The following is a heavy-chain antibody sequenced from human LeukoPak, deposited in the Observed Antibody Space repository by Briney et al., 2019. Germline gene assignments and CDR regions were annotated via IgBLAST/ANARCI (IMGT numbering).Heavy chain of an antibody. CDR1: GGTFSNFP. V-gene: IGHV1-69*13. CDR2: IMPIFGTA. CDR3: ARGPEIVVTGTTFAAYKWFDP. J-gene: IGHJ5*02. Sequence: SVKVSCRTSGGTFSNFPVSWVRQAPGQGLEWMGGIMPIFGTAHYAEKFQARVTMTADESTSTVFLELRGLKSEDTAVYFCARGPEIVVTGTTFAAYKWFDPWGQGTLLTVSS. D-gene: IGHD2-15*01.